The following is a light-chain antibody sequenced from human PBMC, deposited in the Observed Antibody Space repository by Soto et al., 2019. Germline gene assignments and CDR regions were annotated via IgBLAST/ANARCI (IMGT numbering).Light chain of an antibody. CDR1: QSVTNNF. J-gene: IGKJ3*01. V-gene: IGKV3-20*01. Sequence: IVLTQSPGTLSLSPGERATLSCGASQSVTNNFLAWYQQKPGQAPRLLIYGASSRATGVPDRFSGSGSGTDCTLTISRQEPADFAVYYCQQYGTPLFTFGRGTKVDIK. CDR2: GAS. CDR3: QQYGTPLFT.